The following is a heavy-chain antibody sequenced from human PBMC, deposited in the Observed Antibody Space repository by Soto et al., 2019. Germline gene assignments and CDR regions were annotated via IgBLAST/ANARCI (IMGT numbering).Heavy chain of an antibody. J-gene: IGHJ4*02. CDR3: ARRSSSWDFDC. D-gene: IGHD6-13*01. CDR1: GFTFSSYA. V-gene: IGHV3-23*01. CDR2: ISGSGDST. Sequence: EVQLLESGGGLVQPGGSLRLSCAASGFTFSSYAMNWVRQAPGKGLEWVSVISGSGDSTYYADSVKGRFTISRDNAKTTLYLQMNSLRAEDTAVYYCARRSSSWDFDCWGQETVVTVSS.